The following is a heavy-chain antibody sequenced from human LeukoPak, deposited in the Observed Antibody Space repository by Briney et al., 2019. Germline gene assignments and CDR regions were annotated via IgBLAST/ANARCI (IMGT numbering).Heavy chain of an antibody. CDR1: GGTFISYA. CDR3: AGGHSSGYSSWFDP. Sequence: ASVKVSCKASGGTFISYAISWVRQAPGQGLEWMGGIIPIFGTANYAQKFQGRVTITADESTSTAYMELSSLRSEDTAVYYCAGGHSSGYSSWFDPWGQGTLVTVSS. V-gene: IGHV1-69*13. CDR2: IIPIFGTA. D-gene: IGHD3-22*01. J-gene: IGHJ5*02.